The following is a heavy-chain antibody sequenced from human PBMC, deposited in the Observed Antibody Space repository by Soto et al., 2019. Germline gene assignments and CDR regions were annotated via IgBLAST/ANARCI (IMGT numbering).Heavy chain of an antibody. J-gene: IGHJ4*02. CDR2: VYYSGVT. CDR3: ARGSAYSFYEYCFDH. D-gene: IGHD5-18*01. Sequence: SETLSLTCTVSGGSISDSYWSWIRQTPGRGLEWIGYVYYSGVTLYSPSLQSRVTISVDTSKHQFSLRLNSVTAADTAVYFCARGSAYSFYEYCFDHWGQGILVTVSS. CDR1: GGSISDSY. V-gene: IGHV4-59*01.